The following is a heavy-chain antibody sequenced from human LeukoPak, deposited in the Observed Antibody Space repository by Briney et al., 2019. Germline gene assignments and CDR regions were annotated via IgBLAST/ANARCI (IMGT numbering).Heavy chain of an antibody. Sequence: GESLKISCKGSGYSFTSYWIGWVRQMPGKGLEWMGIIYPGDSDTRYSPSFQGQVTISADKSISTAYLQWSSLKASDTAMYYCARRREGGLLGTPSEYYFDCWGQGTLVTVSS. CDR2: IYPGDSDT. J-gene: IGHJ4*02. CDR1: GYSFTSYW. D-gene: IGHD3-16*01. V-gene: IGHV5-51*01. CDR3: ARRREGGLLGTPSEYYFDC.